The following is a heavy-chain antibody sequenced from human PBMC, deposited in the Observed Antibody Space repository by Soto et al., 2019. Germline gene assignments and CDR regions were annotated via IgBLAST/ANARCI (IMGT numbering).Heavy chain of an antibody. CDR1: GYTFTSYD. CDR3: ARGRDQGDYYNY. D-gene: IGHD4-17*01. Sequence: ASVKVSCKASGYTFTSYDINWVRQATGQGLEWMGWMNPNSGNTGYAQKFQGRVTMTRNTSISTAYMELSSLRSEDTAVYYCARGRDQGDYYNYWGQGTLVTVSS. CDR2: MNPNSGNT. V-gene: IGHV1-8*01. J-gene: IGHJ4*02.